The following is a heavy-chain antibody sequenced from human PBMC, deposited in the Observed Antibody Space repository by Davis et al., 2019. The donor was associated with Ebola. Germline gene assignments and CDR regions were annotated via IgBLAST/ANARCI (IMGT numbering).Heavy chain of an antibody. D-gene: IGHD1-26*01. CDR2: ISSSATTI. CDR1: GFTFSDYY. Sequence: GESLKISCAASGFTFSDYYMSWIRQAPGKGLEWVSYISSSATTIYYADSVKGRFTISRDNAKNSLYLQMNSLRAEDTAVYYCARDGMGSYGRDYFDYWGQGTLVTVSS. V-gene: IGHV3-11*04. J-gene: IGHJ4*02. CDR3: ARDGMGSYGRDYFDY.